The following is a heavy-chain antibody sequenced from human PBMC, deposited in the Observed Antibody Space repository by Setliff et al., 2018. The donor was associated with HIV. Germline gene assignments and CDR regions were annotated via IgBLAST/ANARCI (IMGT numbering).Heavy chain of an antibody. D-gene: IGHD5-18*01. V-gene: IGHV1-69*05. CDR1: GGTFSSYA. CDR3: ASGYSYGPPYYYYGMDV. J-gene: IGHJ6*02. CDR2: IIPIFGTA. Sequence: SVKVSCKASGGTFSSYAISWVRQAPGQGLEWMGGIIPIFGTANYAQKFQGRVTITTDESTSIAYMELSSLRSEDTAVYYCASGYSYGPPYYYYGMDVWGQGTTVTVSS.